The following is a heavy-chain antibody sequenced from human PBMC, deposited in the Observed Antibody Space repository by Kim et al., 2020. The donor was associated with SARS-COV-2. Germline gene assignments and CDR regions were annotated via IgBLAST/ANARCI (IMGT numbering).Heavy chain of an antibody. CDR3: AKDFAPPDDCGDYVSFH. J-gene: IGHJ4*02. D-gene: IGHD4-17*01. Sequence: VESRFTVTRDKSKNTVYLKMNSLRAEDTAVYYCAKDFAPPDDCGDYVSFHWGQGTLVTVSS. V-gene: IGHV3-23*01.